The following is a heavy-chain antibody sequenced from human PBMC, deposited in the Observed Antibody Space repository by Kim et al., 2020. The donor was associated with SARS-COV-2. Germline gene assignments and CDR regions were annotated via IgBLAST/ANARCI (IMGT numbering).Heavy chain of an antibody. CDR3: MRERRDSIDYVDS. CDR2: THYSAGT. J-gene: IGHJ4*02. D-gene: IGHD2-21*01. Sequence: SETLSLTCTVSGDSVSSGDYFWGWLRQPPGKGLEWIATTHYSAGTYYNPSLQSRVTISLDMSKNQFSLEVTSVNAADTAIYYCMRERRDSIDYVDSWGQG. V-gene: IGHV4-39*07. CDR1: GDSVSSGDYF.